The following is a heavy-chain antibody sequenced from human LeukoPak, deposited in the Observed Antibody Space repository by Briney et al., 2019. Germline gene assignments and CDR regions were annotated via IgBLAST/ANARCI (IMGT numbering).Heavy chain of an antibody. CDR1: GFTFSSYG. D-gene: IGHD3-22*01. CDR3: AKLYLRGGTMIVVVTSHDAFDI. J-gene: IGHJ3*02. Sequence: PGGSLRLSCAASGFTFSSYGMHWVRQAPGKGLEWVAFIRYDGSNKYYADSVKGRFTISRDNSKNTLYLQMNSLRAEDTAVYYCAKLYLRGGTMIVVVTSHDAFDIWGQGTMVTVSS. V-gene: IGHV3-30*02. CDR2: IRYDGSNK.